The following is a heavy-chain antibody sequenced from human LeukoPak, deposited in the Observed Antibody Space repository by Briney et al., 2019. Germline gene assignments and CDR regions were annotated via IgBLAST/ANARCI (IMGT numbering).Heavy chain of an antibody. V-gene: IGHV4-59*01. D-gene: IGHD3-16*01. CDR3: ARGTYYDYVWGSSGYYFDY. Sequence: SETLSLTCTVSGDSISSFYWSWIRQPPGKGLEWIGYIYYSGSTNYNPSLKSRVTISVDTSKNQFSLKLSSVTAADTAVYYCARGTYYDYVWGSSGYYFDYWGQGTLVTVSS. CDR2: IYYSGST. CDR1: GDSISSFY. J-gene: IGHJ4*02.